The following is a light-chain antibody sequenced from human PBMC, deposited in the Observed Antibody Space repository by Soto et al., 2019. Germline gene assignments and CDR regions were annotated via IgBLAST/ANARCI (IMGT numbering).Light chain of an antibody. V-gene: IGLV1-51*01. J-gene: IGLJ3*02. Sequence: QSVLTQPPSVSAAPGQKVTVSCSGGRSNIGNNYVSWYQHLPGTAPKLLIYDNDKRPSGIPDRFSASKSGTSATLGITGLQTGDEADYYCEAWDSSLSAGVFGGGTKLTVL. CDR2: DND. CDR1: RSNIGNNY. CDR3: EAWDSSLSAGV.